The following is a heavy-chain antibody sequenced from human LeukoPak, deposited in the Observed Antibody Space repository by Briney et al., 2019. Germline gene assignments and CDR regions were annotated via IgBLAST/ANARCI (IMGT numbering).Heavy chain of an antibody. CDR2: IYTTGST. D-gene: IGHD6-13*01. Sequence: SETLSLTCTVSGGSISSYYWSWIRQPAGKGLEWIWRIYTTGSTSYNPSLKSRVTISVDTSNNQFSLKLSSVTAADKALYYCARGIAAAAKQGGFDYWGQGTLVTVSS. V-gene: IGHV4-4*07. CDR3: ARGIAAAAKQGGFDY. CDR1: GGSISSYY. J-gene: IGHJ4*02.